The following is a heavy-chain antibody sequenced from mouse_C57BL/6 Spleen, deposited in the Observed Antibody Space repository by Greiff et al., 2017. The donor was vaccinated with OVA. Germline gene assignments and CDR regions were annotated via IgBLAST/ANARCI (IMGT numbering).Heavy chain of an antibody. Sequence: EVQLQQSGTVLARPGASVKMSCKTSGYTFTSYWMHWVKQRPGQGLEWIGAIYPGNSDTSYNQKFKGKAKLTADTSASTAYMELSSLTNEDSAVYYCTRWLSDFDYWGQGTTLTVSS. CDR3: TRWLSDFDY. CDR2: IYPGNSDT. V-gene: IGHV1-5*01. J-gene: IGHJ2*01. D-gene: IGHD1-2*01. CDR1: GYTFTSYW.